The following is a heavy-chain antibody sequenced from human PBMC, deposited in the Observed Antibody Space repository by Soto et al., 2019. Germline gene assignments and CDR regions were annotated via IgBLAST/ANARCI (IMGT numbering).Heavy chain of an antibody. V-gene: IGHV3-7*05. D-gene: IGHD3-3*02. Sequence: EVQLVESGGGLVQPGGSLRLSCAVSGFTFSNCWMSWVRQAPGKGLEWVANIKRDGNEKYYVDSVKGRFIISRDNGKKSLYLQMNALRADDTAVYYCAAILGMDVWGQGTTVTVSS. CDR2: IKRDGNEK. J-gene: IGHJ6*02. CDR1: GFTFSNCW. CDR3: AAILGMDV.